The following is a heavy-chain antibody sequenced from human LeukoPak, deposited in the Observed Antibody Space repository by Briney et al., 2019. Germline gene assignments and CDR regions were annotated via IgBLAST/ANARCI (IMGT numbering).Heavy chain of an antibody. J-gene: IGHJ4*02. CDR1: GFRFTSYW. V-gene: IGHV5-51*01. CDR2: IYPGDSDT. CDR3: ASHNSGYFDY. D-gene: IGHD1-26*01. Sequence: PGESLKISCKGSGFRFTSYWLGWVRQMPGTGLEGMGIIYPGDSDTRYSPSVQGQVTISADKSISTAYLQWSSLKASDTAMYFCASHNSGYFDYWGQGTLVTVSS.